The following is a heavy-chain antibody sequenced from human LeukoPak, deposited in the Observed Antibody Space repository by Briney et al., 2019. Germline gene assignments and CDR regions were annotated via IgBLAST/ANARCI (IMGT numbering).Heavy chain of an antibody. D-gene: IGHD4-23*01. V-gene: IGHV3-23*01. Sequence: PGGSLRLSCAASGFTFNSYAMNWVRQAPGKGLEWVSDISGSGGGTYYADSVKGRFTISRDNSKNTLYLQMNSLRAEDTAVYYCAKAPGYTVLTSFDYWGQGTLVTVSS. CDR1: GFTFNSYA. CDR2: ISGSGGGT. CDR3: AKAPGYTVLTSFDY. J-gene: IGHJ4*02.